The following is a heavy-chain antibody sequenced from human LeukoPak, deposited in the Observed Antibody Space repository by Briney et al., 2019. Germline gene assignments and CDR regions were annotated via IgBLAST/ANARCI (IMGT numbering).Heavy chain of an antibody. CDR2: IYYSGST. J-gene: IGHJ4*02. CDR3: ARLDSSGYYPQSYFDY. CDR1: GGSISSGDYY. V-gene: IGHV4-30-4*01. Sequence: PSQTLSLTCTVSGGSISSGDYYWSWIRQPPGKGLEWIGYIYYSGSTYYNPSLKSRVTISVDTSKNQFSLKLSSVTAADTAVYYCARLDSSGYYPQSYFDYWGQGTLVTVSS. D-gene: IGHD3-22*01.